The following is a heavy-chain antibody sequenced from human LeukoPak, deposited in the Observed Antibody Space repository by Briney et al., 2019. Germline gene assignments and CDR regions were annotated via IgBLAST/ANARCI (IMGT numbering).Heavy chain of an antibody. CDR2: LDSDGSST. Sequence: GGSLRLSCVASGFTFSNYWMHWVRQVPGKGLVWVSRLDSDGSSTKYADSVKGRFTVSRDNDKSTVYLQINSLRAEDTAMYYCAGDSGYDYELDHWGQGTLVTVSS. D-gene: IGHD5-12*01. V-gene: IGHV3-74*03. J-gene: IGHJ4*02. CDR3: AGDSGYDYELDH. CDR1: GFTFSNYW.